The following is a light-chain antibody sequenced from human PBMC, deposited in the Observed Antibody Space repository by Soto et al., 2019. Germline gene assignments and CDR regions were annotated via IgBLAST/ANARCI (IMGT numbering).Light chain of an antibody. CDR2: EVT. J-gene: IGLJ1*01. V-gene: IGLV2-14*01. CDR1: NTDVGQDKS. CDR3: VSYTDTDTLV. Sequence: LTRPASVSGSRGQSIIISCVGRNTDVGQDKSVSWYQQGPGKAPKLLIFEVTNRPSGVSNRFSGSRSGNTASLTISGLQPDDEGDYFCVSYTDTDTLVFGTGTKLTVL.